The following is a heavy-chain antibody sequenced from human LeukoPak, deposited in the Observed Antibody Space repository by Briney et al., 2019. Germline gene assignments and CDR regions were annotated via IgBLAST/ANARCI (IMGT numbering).Heavy chain of an antibody. J-gene: IGHJ4*02. V-gene: IGHV3-7*01. D-gene: IGHD6-19*01. CDR3: ARVGTSGWTSDY. CDR1: GFTFSSYW. CDR2: IKQDGSEK. Sequence: GGSLRLSCAASGFTFSSYWMSWVRQAPGKGPEWVANIKQDGSEKYYVDSVKGRFTISRDNAKNSLYLQMNSLRVEDTAVYYCARVGTSGWTSDYWGQGTLVTVSS.